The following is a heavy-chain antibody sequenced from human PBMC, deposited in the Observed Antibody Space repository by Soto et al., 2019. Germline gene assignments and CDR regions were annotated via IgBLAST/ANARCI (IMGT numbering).Heavy chain of an antibody. V-gene: IGHV4-59*01. CDR1: AGSISGSY. D-gene: IGHD6-19*01. J-gene: IGHJ4*02. CDR3: ARGVAVPGAHIDY. CDR2: VYYTGST. Sequence: SETLSLPCSVSAGSISGSYWSWIRQSPGTGLEWLGYVYYTGSTNYSPSLRSRVSISVDTSKNEFSLRLSSVTAADTAVYFCARGVAVPGAHIDYWGEGTQVTAPQ.